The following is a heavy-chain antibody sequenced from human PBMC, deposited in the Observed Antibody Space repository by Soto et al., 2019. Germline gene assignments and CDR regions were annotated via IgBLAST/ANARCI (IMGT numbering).Heavy chain of an antibody. CDR3: ARRMVYATRGYYYYYYMDV. V-gene: IGHV1-8*01. CDR2: MNPNSGNT. Sequence: QVQLVQSGAEVKKPGASVKVSCKASGYTFTSYDINWVRQATGQGLAWMGWMNPNSGNTGDAQKFKGRVTMTRNTSISTAYMELSSLRSEDTAVYYCARRMVYATRGYYYYYYMDVWGKGTTVTVSS. CDR1: GYTFTSYD. J-gene: IGHJ6*03. D-gene: IGHD2-8*01.